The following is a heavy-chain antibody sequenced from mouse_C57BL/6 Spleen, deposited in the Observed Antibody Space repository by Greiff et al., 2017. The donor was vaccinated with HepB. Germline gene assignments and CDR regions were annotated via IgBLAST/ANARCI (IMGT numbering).Heavy chain of an antibody. V-gene: IGHV1-76*01. CDR2: IYPGSGNT. J-gene: IGHJ4*01. CDR3: ARRAGSSPYYAMDY. Sequence: VQLQQSGAELVRPGASVKLSCKASGYTFTDYYINWVKQRPGQGLEWIARIYPGSGNTYYNEKFKGKATLTAEKSSSTAYMQLSSLTSEDSAVYFCARRAGSSPYYAMDYWGQGTSVTVSS. CDR1: GYTFTDYY. D-gene: IGHD1-1*01.